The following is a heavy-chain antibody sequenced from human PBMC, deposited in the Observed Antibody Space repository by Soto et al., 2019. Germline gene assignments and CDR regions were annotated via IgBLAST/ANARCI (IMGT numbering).Heavy chain of an antibody. Sequence: GGSLRLSCAASGFTFSSYAMSWVRQAPGKGLEWVSAISGSGGSTYYADSVKGRFTISRDNSKNTLYLQMNSLRAEDTAVYYCAKDTSYYGSGRPYYFDYWGQGTLVTVSS. V-gene: IGHV3-23*01. D-gene: IGHD3-10*01. CDR2: ISGSGGST. CDR1: GFTFSSYA. CDR3: AKDTSYYGSGRPYYFDY. J-gene: IGHJ4*02.